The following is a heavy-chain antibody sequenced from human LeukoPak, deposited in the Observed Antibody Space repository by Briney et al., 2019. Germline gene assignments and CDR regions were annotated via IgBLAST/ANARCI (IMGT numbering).Heavy chain of an antibody. J-gene: IGHJ6*03. CDR2: IHYSGST. CDR3: ARTTEGYCSGSSCYSYYYYMDV. CDR1: GGSMSSYY. D-gene: IGHD2-15*01. Sequence: SETLSLTCTVSGGSMSSYYWSWIRQSPGKGLEWIGYIHYSGSTSYNPSLKSRVTISVDTSKNQFSLKLRFVTPADTAVYYCARTTEGYCSGSSCYSYYYYMDVWGKGTTVTVSS. V-gene: IGHV4-59*01.